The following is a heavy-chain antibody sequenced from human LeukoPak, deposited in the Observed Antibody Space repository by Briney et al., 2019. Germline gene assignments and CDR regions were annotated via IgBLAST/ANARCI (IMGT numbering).Heavy chain of an antibody. D-gene: IGHD2-15*01. CDR2: IYPCDSDS. J-gene: IGHJ4*02. V-gene: IGHV5-51*01. CDR1: GYNFTSYW. Sequence: GEFLKISRKGSGYNFTSYWIGLVRQMPGKGLEWMGIIYPCDSDSRNSPSFQGQVTISADKSISTAYLQWSSLEASDTAMYYCARRRPGYCSGGSCYGYYFDYWGQGTLVTVSS. CDR3: ARRRPGYCSGGSCYGYYFDY.